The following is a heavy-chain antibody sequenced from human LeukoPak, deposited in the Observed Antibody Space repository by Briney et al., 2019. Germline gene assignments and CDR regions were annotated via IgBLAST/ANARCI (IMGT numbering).Heavy chain of an antibody. CDR2: MNPNSGNT. Sequence: VASVKVSCKASGYTFTNYDINWVRQATGQGLEWMGWMNPNSGNTGYAQKFQGRVTMTRNTSISTAYMELSSLRSEDTAVYYCARSKTYYDSSGHSDYWGQGTLVTVSS. CDR1: GYTFTNYD. CDR3: ARSKTYYDSSGHSDY. V-gene: IGHV1-8*01. D-gene: IGHD3-22*01. J-gene: IGHJ4*02.